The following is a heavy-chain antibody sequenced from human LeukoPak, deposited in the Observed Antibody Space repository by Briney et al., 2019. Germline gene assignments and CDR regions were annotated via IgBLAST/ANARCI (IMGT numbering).Heavy chain of an antibody. J-gene: IGHJ4*02. V-gene: IGHV1-69*13. CDR3: ARLSGSSSTAAY. D-gene: IGHD2-2*01. CDR1: GGTSSSYA. CDR2: IIPIFGTA. Sequence: SVKVSCKASGGTSSSYAISWVRQAPGQGLEWMGGIIPIFGTANYAQKFQGRVTITADESTSTAYMELSSLRSEDTAVYYCARLSGSSSTAAYWGQGTLVTVSS.